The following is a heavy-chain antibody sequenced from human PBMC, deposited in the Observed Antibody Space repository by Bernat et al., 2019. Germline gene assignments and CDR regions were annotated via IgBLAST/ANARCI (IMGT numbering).Heavy chain of an antibody. J-gene: IGHJ4*02. CDR3: ARESSYRPPLYDY. CDR1: GFTFSDYW. D-gene: IGHD3-16*02. CDR2: IKQDGSEK. V-gene: IGHV3-7*03. Sequence: EVQLVESGGGLVQPGGSLRLSCAASGFTFSDYWMSWVRQAPGKGLEWVANIKQDGSEKYYVESVEGRFTISRDNAKNSLYLQMNSLRAEDTAVYYCARESSYRPPLYDYWGQGTLVTVSS.